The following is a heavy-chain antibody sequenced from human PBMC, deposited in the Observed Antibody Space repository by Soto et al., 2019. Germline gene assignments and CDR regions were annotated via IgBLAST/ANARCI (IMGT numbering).Heavy chain of an antibody. CDR2: IYYSGST. V-gene: IGHV4-31*03. CDR3: ATEHAYNGNLGGMDV. Sequence: QVQLQESGPGLVKPSQTLSLTCTVSGGSISSGGYYWTWIRQHPGKGLEWIGYIYYSGSTYYNPSLKSRVTISVDTSKNQFSLKLSSVTAADTAVYYCATEHAYNGNLGGMDVWGQGTTVTVSS. CDR1: GGSISSGGYY. D-gene: IGHD3-10*01. J-gene: IGHJ6*02.